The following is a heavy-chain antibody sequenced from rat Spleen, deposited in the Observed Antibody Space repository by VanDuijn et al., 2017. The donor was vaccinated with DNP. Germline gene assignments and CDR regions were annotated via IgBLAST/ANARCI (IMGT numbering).Heavy chain of an antibody. CDR3: ARHVLPLRVWDY. CDR2: TNYDGGST. D-gene: IGHD1-4*01. J-gene: IGHJ2*01. CDR1: GFTFSDYY. V-gene: IGHV5-22*01. Sequence: EVQLVESGGGLVQPGRSLKLSCAASGFTFSDYYMAWVRQAPTKGLEWVAYTNYDGGSTYNGDSVKGRFTISRDNAKSTLYLQISSLRSEDMATYYCARHVLPLRVWDYWGQGVMVTVSS.